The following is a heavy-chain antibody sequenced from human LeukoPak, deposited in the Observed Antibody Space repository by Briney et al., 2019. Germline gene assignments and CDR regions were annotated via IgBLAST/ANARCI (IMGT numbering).Heavy chain of an antibody. CDR3: ARDLGYCSGGSCYSNFDY. D-gene: IGHD2-15*01. J-gene: IGHJ4*02. V-gene: IGHV1-18*01. CDR2: ISAYNGNT. CDR1: GYTFTSYG. Sequence: GASVKVSCKASGYTFTSYGISWVRQAPGQGLEWMGWISAYNGNTNYAQKLQGRVTMTTDTSTSTAYMELRSLSSDDTAVYYCARDLGYCSGGSCYSNFDYWGQGTLVTVSS.